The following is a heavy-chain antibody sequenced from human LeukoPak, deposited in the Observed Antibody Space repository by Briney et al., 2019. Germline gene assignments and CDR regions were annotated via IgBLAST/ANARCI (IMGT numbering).Heavy chain of an antibody. CDR2: ISYDGSDK. V-gene: IGHV3-30*18. CDR1: GFTFSSYG. Sequence: GGSLRLSCAASGFTFSSYGMHWVRQAPGKGLEWVAVISYDGSDKYYADSVKGRFTVSRDNSKNTLYLQMNSLRAEDTAVYYCAKDRGLWGQGTLVTVSS. CDR3: AKDRGL. D-gene: IGHD1-26*01. J-gene: IGHJ4*02.